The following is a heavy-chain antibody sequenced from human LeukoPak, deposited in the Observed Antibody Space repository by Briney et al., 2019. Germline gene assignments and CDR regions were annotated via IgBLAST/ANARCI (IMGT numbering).Heavy chain of an antibody. V-gene: IGHV5-51*01. D-gene: IGHD4-17*01. J-gene: IGHJ3*02. CDR2: FHPEDSET. CDR3: ARPPTTATAEGAFHI. CDR1: GYSFTNYW. Sequence: RGESLKISCKGSGYSFTNYWIGWVRQMPGIGLEWMGIFHPEDSETKYSPTFQGQVTISADKSINTAFLQWSSLKASDTAIYYSARPPTTATAEGAFHIWGQGTMVTVSS.